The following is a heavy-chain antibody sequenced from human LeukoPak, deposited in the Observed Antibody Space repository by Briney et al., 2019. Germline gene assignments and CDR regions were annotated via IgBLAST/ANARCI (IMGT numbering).Heavy chain of an antibody. CDR3: ARVLRIAVAGTPPRFNWFDP. V-gene: IGHV4-30-4*08. D-gene: IGHD6-19*01. CDR1: GGSISSGDYC. Sequence: SETLSLTCTVSGGSISSGDYCWSWIRQPPGKGLEWIGYIYYSGSTYYNPSLKSRVTISVDTSKNQFSLKLSSVTAADTAVYYCARVLRIAVAGTPPRFNWFDPWGQGTLVTVSS. CDR2: IYYSGST. J-gene: IGHJ5*02.